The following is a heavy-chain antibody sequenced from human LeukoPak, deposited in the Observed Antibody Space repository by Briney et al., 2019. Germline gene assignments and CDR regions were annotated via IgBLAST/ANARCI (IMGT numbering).Heavy chain of an antibody. D-gene: IGHD5-24*01. Sequence: ASVKVSCKASGYTFTGYYIHWVRQAPGQGLEWMGWINPNSGGTNYAQKFQGRVTMTRDTSISTAYMELSRLRSDDTAVYYCARDLGRDGYNFVYWGQGTLVTVSS. CDR1: GYTFTGYY. CDR2: INPNSGGT. V-gene: IGHV1-2*02. CDR3: ARDLGRDGYNFVY. J-gene: IGHJ4*02.